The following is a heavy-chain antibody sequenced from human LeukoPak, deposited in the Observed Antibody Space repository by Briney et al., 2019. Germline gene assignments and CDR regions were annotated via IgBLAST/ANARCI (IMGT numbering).Heavy chain of an antibody. Sequence: SETLSLTCAVSGGSFSGYSWSRIRQPPGKGLEWIGEISHSGSTNYNPSLKSRLTMSIDTSKNQFSMKLTSVTAADTAIYYCARLCLEITMIVVVFMPPQAWFDPWGQGTLVTVSS. CDR2: ISHSGST. V-gene: IGHV4-34*01. D-gene: IGHD3-22*01. CDR1: GGSFSGYS. CDR3: ARLCLEITMIVVVFMPPQAWFDP. J-gene: IGHJ5*02.